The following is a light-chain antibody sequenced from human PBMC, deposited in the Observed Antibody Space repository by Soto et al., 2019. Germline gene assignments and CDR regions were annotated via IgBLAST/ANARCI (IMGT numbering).Light chain of an antibody. J-gene: IGLJ3*02. CDR3: SSYTVRNTLVL. CDR1: SSDVGGYNF. V-gene: IGLV2-14*01. Sequence: QSALTQPASVSGSLGQSITISCTGTSSDVGGYNFVSWYQQHPGKAPRLIIYEVSSRPSGVSYRFSGSKSGNTASRTISGLQAEDEADYYCSSYTVRNTLVLFGGGTKVTVL. CDR2: EVS.